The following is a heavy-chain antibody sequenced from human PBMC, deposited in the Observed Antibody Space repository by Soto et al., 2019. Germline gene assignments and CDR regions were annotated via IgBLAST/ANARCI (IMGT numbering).Heavy chain of an antibody. D-gene: IGHD3-16*01. J-gene: IGHJ6*02. CDR1: GFPFSRFV. V-gene: IGHV3-30*03. CDR3: SRSRPTGRRDYYYSGMDV. CDR2: ISNDGSNQ. Sequence: GGSLRLSCFVSGFPFSRFVMHWVRQAPGKGLEWVSSISNDGSNQPYADSVKGRFTISRDNSKNTVYLKLNSLRGEDTVVYYCSRSRPTGRRDYYYSGMDVWGQGTPVTVSS.